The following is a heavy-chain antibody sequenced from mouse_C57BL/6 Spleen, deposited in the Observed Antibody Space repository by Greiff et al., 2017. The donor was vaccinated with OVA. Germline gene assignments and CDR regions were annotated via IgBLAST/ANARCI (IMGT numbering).Heavy chain of an antibody. CDR3: AREIFTTGAMDY. Sequence: EVQLQQSGPELVKPGASVKIPCKASGYTFTDYNMDWVKQSPGKSLEWIGDITPNNGGTIYNQKFKGKATLTVDKSSSTAYMELRSLTSEDTAVYYCAREIFTTGAMDYWGQGTSVTVSS. J-gene: IGHJ4*01. V-gene: IGHV1-18*01. D-gene: IGHD1-1*01. CDR1: GYTFTDYN. CDR2: ITPNNGGT.